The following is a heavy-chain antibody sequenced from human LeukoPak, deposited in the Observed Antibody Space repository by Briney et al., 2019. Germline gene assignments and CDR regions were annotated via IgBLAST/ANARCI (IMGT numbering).Heavy chain of an antibody. J-gene: IGHJ4*02. CDR2: ISSTSTYI. Sequence: GGSLRLSCAASGFTFSSFTMNWVRQAPGKGLEWVSSISSTSTYIHYADSVKGRFTISRDNAKNSLYLQMSSLRAVDTAVYYCARYPVGSVSGIDCWGQGTLVTVSS. V-gene: IGHV3-21*04. CDR1: GFTFSSFT. D-gene: IGHD4-23*01. CDR3: ARYPVGSVSGIDC.